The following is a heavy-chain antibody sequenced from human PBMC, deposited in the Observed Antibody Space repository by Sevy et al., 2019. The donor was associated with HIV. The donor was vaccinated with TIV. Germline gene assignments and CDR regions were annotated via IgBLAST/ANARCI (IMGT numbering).Heavy chain of an antibody. J-gene: IGHJ3*02. V-gene: IGHV3-21*01. Sequence: GGSLRLSCAASGFTFDTYTMNWVRQAPGKGLEWVSSISFSSSYIYYADSVKGRFTISRDNAKSSLYLQMNSLRADDTAVYYCAREVSSPGYYDIAGYDDEAFDIWGQGTMVTVSS. CDR1: GFTFDTYT. D-gene: IGHD3-22*01. CDR2: ISFSSSYI. CDR3: AREVSSPGYYDIAGYDDEAFDI.